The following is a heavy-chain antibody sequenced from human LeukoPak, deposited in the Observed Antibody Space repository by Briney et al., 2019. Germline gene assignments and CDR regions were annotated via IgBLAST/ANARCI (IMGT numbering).Heavy chain of an antibody. D-gene: IGHD6-19*01. J-gene: IGHJ3*02. V-gene: IGHV3-7*03. CDR2: IKQDGSEK. Sequence: GGSLRLSCAASGFTVSSYAMSWVRQAPGKGLEWVANIKQDGSEKYYVDSVKGRFTISRDNAKNSLYLQMNSLRAEDTAVYYCAKDRSSGWYGEAFDIWGQGTMVTVSS. CDR1: GFTVSSYA. CDR3: AKDRSSGWYGEAFDI.